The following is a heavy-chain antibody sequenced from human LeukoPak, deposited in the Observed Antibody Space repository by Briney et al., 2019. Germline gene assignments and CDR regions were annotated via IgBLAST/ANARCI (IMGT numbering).Heavy chain of an antibody. CDR3: AKDWGYCSGGSCLIDAFDI. J-gene: IGHJ3*02. CDR1: GFTFSSYA. V-gene: IGHV3-23*01. D-gene: IGHD2-15*01. Sequence: GGSLRLSCAASGFTFSSYAMSWVRQAPGKGLEWVSAISGSGGSTYYADSVKGRFTISRDNSENTLYLQMNSLRAEDTAVYYCAKDWGYCSGGSCLIDAFDIWGQGTMVTVSS. CDR2: ISGSGGST.